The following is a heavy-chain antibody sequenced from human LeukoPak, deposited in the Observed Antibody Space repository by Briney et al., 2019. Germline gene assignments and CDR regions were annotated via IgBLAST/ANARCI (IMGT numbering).Heavy chain of an antibody. V-gene: IGHV3-23*01. CDR3: SSGWYDY. D-gene: IGHD6-19*01. CDR1: GLTFSSYA. CDR2: ISGSGGST. Sequence: GGSLRLSCAASGLTFSSYAMSWVRQAPGKGLEWGSDISGSGGSTYYADSVKGRFTISRENSKNTLYLQMNSLRAEDTAVYYCSSGWYDYWGQGTLVTVSS. J-gene: IGHJ4*02.